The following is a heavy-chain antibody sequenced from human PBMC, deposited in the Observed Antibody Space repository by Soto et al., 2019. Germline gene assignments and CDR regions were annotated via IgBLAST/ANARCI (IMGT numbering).Heavy chain of an antibody. D-gene: IGHD3-3*01. J-gene: IGHJ6*02. Sequence: QVQLVQSGAEVKKPGASVKVSCKASGYTFTNYDINWVRQATGQGLEWMGWMNPNSGNTGYAQKFQGRVTMTRNTYIRTGYMEMRSLRSEDTAVYYCARVLSWASYYDFWSGYYNYYYYGMDVWGQGTTVTVSS. CDR2: MNPNSGNT. CDR1: GYTFTNYD. CDR3: ARVLSWASYYDFWSGYYNYYYYGMDV. V-gene: IGHV1-8*01.